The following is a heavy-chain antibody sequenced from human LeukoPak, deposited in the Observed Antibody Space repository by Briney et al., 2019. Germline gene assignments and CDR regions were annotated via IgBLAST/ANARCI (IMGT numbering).Heavy chain of an antibody. D-gene: IGHD5-12*01. Sequence: PSGTLSLTRTVSGGSLSSYLWSWIRQTPGKGREGIGYSYASGSATYNPSLKSRVTITIDTSKNQFSLKLSSVTAADTAVYYYSRRATIVAGGYFDYWGQGTLVSVSS. CDR3: SRRATIVAGGYFDY. CDR2: SYASGSA. CDR1: GGSLSSYL. J-gene: IGHJ4*02. V-gene: IGHV4-59*08.